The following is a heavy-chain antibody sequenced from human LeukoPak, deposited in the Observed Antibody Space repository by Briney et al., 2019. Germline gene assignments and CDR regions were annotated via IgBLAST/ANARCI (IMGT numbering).Heavy chain of an antibody. CDR1: GYTLTELS. CDR2: FDPEDGET. V-gene: IGHV1-24*01. Sequence: ASVTVSCKVSGYTLTELSMHWVRQAPGKGLEWMGGFDPEDGETIYAQKFQGRVTMTEDTSTDTAYMELSSLRSEDTAVYYCARDSPYYYDSSGYYYGYFDYWGQGTLVTVSS. J-gene: IGHJ4*02. CDR3: ARDSPYYYDSSGYYYGYFDY. D-gene: IGHD3-22*01.